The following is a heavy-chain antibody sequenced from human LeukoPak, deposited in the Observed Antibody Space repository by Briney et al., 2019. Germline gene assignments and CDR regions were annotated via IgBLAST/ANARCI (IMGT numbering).Heavy chain of an antibody. CDR1: GFTFSSHT. J-gene: IGHJ3*01. CDR2: ISCTSTSI. V-gene: IGHV3-21*01. Sequence: GGSLRLSCAASGFTFSSHTMNWVRQAPGKGLEWVSSISCTSTSIYHADSVKGRFTISRDNTKNSLYLQMNSLRAEDTAVYYCARGFRAFDFWAQGTVVTVSS. CDR3: ARGFRAFDF.